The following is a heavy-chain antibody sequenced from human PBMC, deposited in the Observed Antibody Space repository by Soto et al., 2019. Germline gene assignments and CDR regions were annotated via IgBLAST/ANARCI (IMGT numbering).Heavy chain of an antibody. J-gene: IGHJ4*02. V-gene: IGHV4-59*01. CDR3: AEGFYFDF. CDR2: MFYSGNT. Sequence: SETLSLTCTVSGGSISSYYWSWIRQPPGKRLEWIAYMFYSGNTNYNPSLKSRVTMSVDTSKNQFSLKLTSVAAADTAVYYCAEGFYFDFWGQGTLVTVSS. CDR1: GGSISSYY.